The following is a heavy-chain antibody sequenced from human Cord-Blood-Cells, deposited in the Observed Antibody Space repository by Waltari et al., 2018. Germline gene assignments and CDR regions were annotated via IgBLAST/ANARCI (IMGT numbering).Heavy chain of an antibody. CDR3: ASHWGFDY. CDR1: GGSISSSSYH. CDR2: IYYSGST. V-gene: IGHV4-39*01. D-gene: IGHD7-27*01. Sequence: QLQLQESGPGLVKPSETLSLTCTVSGGSISSSSYHWGWIRQPPGKWLEWIGSIYYSGSTYYNPSLKSRVTISVDTSKNQFSLKLSSVTAADTAVYYCASHWGFDYWGQGTLVTVSS. J-gene: IGHJ4*02.